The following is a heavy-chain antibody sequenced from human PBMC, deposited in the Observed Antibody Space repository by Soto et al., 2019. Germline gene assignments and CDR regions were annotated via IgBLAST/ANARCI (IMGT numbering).Heavy chain of an antibody. D-gene: IGHD3-10*01. V-gene: IGHV3-15*01. CDR2: IKSKTDGGTT. J-gene: IGHJ4*02. CDR3: TTASRYGSGGLWYYFDY. CDR1: GFTFSNAW. Sequence: EVQLVESGGGLVKPGGSLRLSCAASGFTFSNAWMSWVRQAPGKGLEWVGRIKSKTDGGTTDYAAPVKGRFTISRDDSKNMLYLQINSLKTEDTAVYYCTTASRYGSGGLWYYFDYWGQGTLVTVSS.